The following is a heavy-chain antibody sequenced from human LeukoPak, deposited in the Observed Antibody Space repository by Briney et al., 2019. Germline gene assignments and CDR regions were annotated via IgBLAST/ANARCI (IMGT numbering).Heavy chain of an antibody. D-gene: IGHD3-16*01. CDR2: IFSGDSGDTI. J-gene: IGHJ3*02. V-gene: IGHV3-66*01. CDR1: GFTVSSNY. CDR3: ARERFRGGEGAFDI. Sequence: PGGSLRLSCVASGFTVSSNYMSWVRQAPGKGLEWVSVIFSGDSGDTIKYADSVKGRFTISRDNSKNTLYLQMNSLRAEDTAVYYCARERFRGGEGAFDIWGQGTMVTVSS.